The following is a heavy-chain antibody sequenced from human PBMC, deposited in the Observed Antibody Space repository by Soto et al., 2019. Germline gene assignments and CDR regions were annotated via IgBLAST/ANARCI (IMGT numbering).Heavy chain of an antibody. J-gene: IGHJ5*02. CDR1: GFTFSSYE. CDR3: ARRITTYLWFDP. CDR2: ISSSGSTI. V-gene: IGHV3-48*03. Sequence: VQLVESGGGLVQPGGSLRLSCAASGFTFSSYEMNWVRQAPGKGLEWVSYISSSGSTIYYADSVKGRFTISRDNAKNSLYLQMNSLRAEDTAVYYCARRITTYLWFDPWGQGTLVTVSS. D-gene: IGHD4-4*01.